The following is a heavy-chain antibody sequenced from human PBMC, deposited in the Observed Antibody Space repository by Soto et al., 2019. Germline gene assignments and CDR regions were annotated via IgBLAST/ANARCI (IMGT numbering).Heavy chain of an antibody. CDR3: AKIHDYGDHEGWFDP. Sequence: EVQLLESGGGLVQPGGSLRLSCAASGFTFSSYAMSWVRQAPGKGLEWVSAISGSGGSTYYADSVKGRFTISRDNSKNKLYLQMNSLRAEDTAVYYCAKIHDYGDHEGWFDPWGQGTLVTVSS. V-gene: IGHV3-23*01. CDR2: ISGSGGST. CDR1: GFTFSSYA. D-gene: IGHD4-17*01. J-gene: IGHJ5*02.